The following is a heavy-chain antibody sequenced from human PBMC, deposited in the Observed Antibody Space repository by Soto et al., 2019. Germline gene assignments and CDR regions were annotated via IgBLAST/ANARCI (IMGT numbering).Heavy chain of an antibody. CDR2: IGDKVNSYEK. CDR3: AREGQLWPTVLDY. CDR1: GFTFSDHY. Sequence: QPGGSLRLSCAASGFTFSDHYMDWVRQAPGKGLEWVGRIGDKVNSYEKEYAASVKGRFTISRDDSRNSLYLQMSSLEAGDTAVYYCAREGQLWPTVLDYGGQGTLVTVAS. D-gene: IGHD1-1*01. J-gene: IGHJ4*02. V-gene: IGHV3-72*01.